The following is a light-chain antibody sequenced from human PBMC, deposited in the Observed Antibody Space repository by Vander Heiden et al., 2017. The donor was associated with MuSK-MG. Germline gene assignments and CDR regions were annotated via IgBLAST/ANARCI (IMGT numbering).Light chain of an antibody. J-gene: IGKJ2*01. CDR1: QSISSY. CDR3: QQSDSTSFT. CDR2: AAS. V-gene: IGKV1-39*01. Sequence: DIHMTQSPSSLSASVGDRVTITCRASQSISSYLNWYQQKPGKAPKLLIYAASSLQSGVPSRFSGSGSGTDFTLTISRLQPEDFATYYCQQSDSTSFTFGQGTKLEIK.